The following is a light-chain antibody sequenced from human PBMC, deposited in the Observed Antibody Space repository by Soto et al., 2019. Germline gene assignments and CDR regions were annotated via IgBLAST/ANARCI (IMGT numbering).Light chain of an antibody. V-gene: IGKV1-5*03. Sequence: DIQMTQSPSTLSGSVGDRVTITCRASQTISSWLAWYQQKPGKAPKLLIYKASTLKSGVPSRFSGSGSGTEFTLTISSLQPDDFATYYCLQDINYPWTVGQGTKVDIK. CDR1: QTISSW. CDR2: KAS. CDR3: LQDINYPWT. J-gene: IGKJ1*01.